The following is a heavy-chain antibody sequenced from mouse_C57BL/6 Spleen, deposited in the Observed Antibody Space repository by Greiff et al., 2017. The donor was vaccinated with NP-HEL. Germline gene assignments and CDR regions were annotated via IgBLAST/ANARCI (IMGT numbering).Heavy chain of an antibody. D-gene: IGHD2-2*01. J-gene: IGHJ3*01. V-gene: IGHV10-1*01. CDR1: GFSFNTYA. Sequence: DVKLVESGGGLVQPKGSLKLSCAASGFSFNTYAMNWVRQAPGKGLEWVARIRSKSNNYATYYADSVKDRFTISRDDSESMLYLQMNNLKTEDTAMYYCVRHGYDGAWFAYWGQGTLVTVSA. CDR2: IRSKSNNYAT. CDR3: VRHGYDGAWFAY.